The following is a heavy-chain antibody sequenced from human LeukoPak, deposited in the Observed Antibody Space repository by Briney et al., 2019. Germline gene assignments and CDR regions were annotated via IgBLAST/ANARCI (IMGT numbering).Heavy chain of an antibody. J-gene: IGHJ6*02. Sequence: GGSLRLSCAASGFTVSSYALSWVRQAPGKGLEWVANIKQDGSEKYYVDSVKGRFTISRDNAKNSLYLQMNSLRAEDTAVYYCARAPDYTHPYYYYGMDVWGQGTTVTVSS. CDR1: GFTVSSYA. V-gene: IGHV3-7*03. CDR2: IKQDGSEK. D-gene: IGHD4-11*01. CDR3: ARAPDYTHPYYYYGMDV.